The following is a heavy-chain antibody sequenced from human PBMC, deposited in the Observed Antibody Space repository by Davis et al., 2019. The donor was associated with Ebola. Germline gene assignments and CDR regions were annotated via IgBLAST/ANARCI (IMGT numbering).Heavy chain of an antibody. CDR2: IYHSGST. CDR3: ARLRRHIAVAGIPDY. D-gene: IGHD6-19*01. Sequence: SETLSLTCTVSGYSINRGFTWGWIRQPPGKGLEWIGSIYHSGSTNYSPSLKSRVTISADTSKNQFSLKLSSVTAADTAVYYCARLRRHIAVAGIPDYWGQGTLVTVSS. V-gene: IGHV4-38-2*02. J-gene: IGHJ4*02. CDR1: GYSINRGFT.